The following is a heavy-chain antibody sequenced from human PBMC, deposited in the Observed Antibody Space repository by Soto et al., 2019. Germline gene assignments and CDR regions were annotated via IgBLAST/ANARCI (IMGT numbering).Heavy chain of an antibody. D-gene: IGHD3-22*01. CDR2: ISAYNGNT. V-gene: IGHV1-18*04. J-gene: IGHJ4*02. CDR3: ARFMTYYYDSSGYYASD. Sequence: ASVKVSCKASGYTFTGYYMHWVRQAPGQGLEWMGWISAYNGNTNYAQKLQGRVTMTTDTSTSTAYMGLRSLRSDDTAVYYCARFMTYYYDSSGYYASDWGQGTLVTVSS. CDR1: GYTFTGYY.